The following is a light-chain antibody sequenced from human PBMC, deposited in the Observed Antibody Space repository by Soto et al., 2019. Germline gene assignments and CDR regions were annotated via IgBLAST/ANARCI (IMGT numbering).Light chain of an antibody. CDR3: QHYNSYPLA. J-gene: IGKJ4*01. CDR1: QSISYW. V-gene: IGKV1-5*01. CDR2: KAS. Sequence: DIQMTQSPSTLPASVGDRVTITCRASQSISYWLAWYQQKPGMAPKVLIYKASSLASGVPSRFSGSGSGTEFTLTISSLQPDDFATFYCQHYNSYPLAFGGGTKVEIK.